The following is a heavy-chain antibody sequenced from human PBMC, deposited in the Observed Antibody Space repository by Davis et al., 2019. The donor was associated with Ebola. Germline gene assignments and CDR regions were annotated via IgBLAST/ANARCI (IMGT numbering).Heavy chain of an antibody. CDR3: SSSPGD. CDR1: GFTFGSYA. J-gene: IGHJ4*02. V-gene: IGHV3-23*01. D-gene: IGHD6-6*01. CDR2: ISGSGDGT. Sequence: GGSLRLSCAASGFTFGSYAMSWVRQTPGKGLEWVSMISGSGDGTHYADSVKGRFTISRDNSKSTLFLQMNSLRADDTAVYYCSSSPGDWGQGTLVIVSS.